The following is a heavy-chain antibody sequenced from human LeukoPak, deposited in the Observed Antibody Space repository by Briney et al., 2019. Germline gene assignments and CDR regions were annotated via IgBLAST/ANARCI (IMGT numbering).Heavy chain of an antibody. CDR3: ARTVAVGVDDWFDP. D-gene: IGHD6-19*01. J-gene: IGHJ5*02. CDR2: IYHSGST. V-gene: IGHV4-4*02. CDR1: GGSISSSNW. Sequence: PSETLSLTCAVSGGSISSSNWWSWVRQPPGKGLEWIGEIYHSGSTNYNPSLKSRVTISVDTSKNQFSLKLSSVTAADTAVYYCARTVAVGVDDWFDPWGQGTLVTVSS.